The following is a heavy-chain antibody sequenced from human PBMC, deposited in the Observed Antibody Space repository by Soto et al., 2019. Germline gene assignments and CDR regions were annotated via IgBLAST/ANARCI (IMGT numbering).Heavy chain of an antibody. V-gene: IGHV4-31*03. J-gene: IGHJ6*02. Sequence: KSSETLSLTCTVSGGSISSGGYYWSWIRQHPGKGLEWIGYIYYSGSTFYNPSLKSRVTISVDTSKNQFSLKLSSVTAADTAVYYCARGLTTVTTYYYYGMDVWGQGTTVTVSS. CDR1: GGSISSGGYY. CDR3: ARGLTTVTTYYYYGMDV. CDR2: IYYSGST. D-gene: IGHD4-4*01.